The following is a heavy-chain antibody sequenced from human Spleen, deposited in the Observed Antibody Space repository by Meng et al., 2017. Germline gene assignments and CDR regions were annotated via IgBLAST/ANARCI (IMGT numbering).Heavy chain of an antibody. CDR1: GYTFTSYY. V-gene: IGHV1-8*02. D-gene: IGHD6-19*01. CDR3: ARDGIAVAGTDY. Sequence: ASVKVSCKASGYTFTSYYIHWVRQAPGQGLEWMGWMNPNSGNTGYAQKFQGRVTMTRNTSISTAYMELSSLRSEDTAVYYCARDGIAVAGTDYWGQGTLVTVSS. J-gene: IGHJ4*02. CDR2: MNPNSGNT.